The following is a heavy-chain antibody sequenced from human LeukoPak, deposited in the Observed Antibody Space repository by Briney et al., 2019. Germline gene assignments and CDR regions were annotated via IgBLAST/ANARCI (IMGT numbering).Heavy chain of an antibody. CDR2: ISPYNGHT. Sequence: ASVKVSCKVSGYTFTSYGISWVRQAPGQGLEWMGWISPYNGHTNYAQPFQGRVTMTTDTSTSSGYMELRSLRSDDTAVYYCAREKVGVSFDSWGQGTLVTVSS. J-gene: IGHJ4*02. CDR3: AREKVGVSFDS. CDR1: GYTFTSYG. V-gene: IGHV1-18*04. D-gene: IGHD3-10*01.